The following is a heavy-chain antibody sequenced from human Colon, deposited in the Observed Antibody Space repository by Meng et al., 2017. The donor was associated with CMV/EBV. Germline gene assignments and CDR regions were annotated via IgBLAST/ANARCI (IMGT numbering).Heavy chain of an antibody. CDR3: ATISGGDFDF. CDR2: LNPNSGDT. D-gene: IGHD3-10*01. Sequence: VKLVHAGVEVKKPGASVKSSCQPSGYTFTGYVMFWVRQAPGQGLEWMGSLNPNSGDTNSAQKFHGRLTMTRDTSIHTAYMELGSLRSDDTAVYYCATISGGDFDFWGQGTLVTVSS. CDR1: GYTFTGYV. V-gene: IGHV1-2*02. J-gene: IGHJ4*02.